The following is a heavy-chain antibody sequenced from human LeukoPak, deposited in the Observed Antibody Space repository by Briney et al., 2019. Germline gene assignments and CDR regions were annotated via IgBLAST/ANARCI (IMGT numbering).Heavy chain of an antibody. CDR2: ISAYNGNT. CDR3: ARDSGTMVRGRVDV. D-gene: IGHD3-10*01. J-gene: IGHJ6*04. Sequence: GASVKVSCKASGYTFTSYGISWVRQAPGQGLEWMGWISAYNGNTNYAQKLQGRVTMTTDTSTSTAYMELRSLRSGDTAVYYCARDSGTMVRGRVDVWGKGTTVTVSS. V-gene: IGHV1-18*01. CDR1: GYTFTSYG.